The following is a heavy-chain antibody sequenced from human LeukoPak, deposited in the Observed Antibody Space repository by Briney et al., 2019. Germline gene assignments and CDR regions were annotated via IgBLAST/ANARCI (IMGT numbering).Heavy chain of an antibody. D-gene: IGHD3-10*01. CDR2: ISYDGSNK. Sequence: GGSLRLSCAASGFTFSSYAMHWVRQAPGKGLEWVAVISYDGSNKYYADSVKGRFTISRDNSKNTLYLQMNSLRAEDTAVYYCARDLGVDYYYGMDVWGQGTTVTVSS. J-gene: IGHJ6*02. CDR1: GFTFSSYA. CDR3: ARDLGVDYYYGMDV. V-gene: IGHV3-30-3*01.